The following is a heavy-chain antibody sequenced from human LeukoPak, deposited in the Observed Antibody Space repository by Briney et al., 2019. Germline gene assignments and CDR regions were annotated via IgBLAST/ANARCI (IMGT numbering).Heavy chain of an antibody. Sequence: QPGRSLRLSFAASGFTFSSYAMHWVRQAPGKGLEWVAVISYDGSNKYYADSAKGRFTISRDNSKNTLYLQMNSLRAEDTAVYYCMKWFGEFDFDYWGQGTLVTVSS. J-gene: IGHJ4*02. D-gene: IGHD3-10*01. V-gene: IGHV3-30*04. CDR2: ISYDGSNK. CDR3: MKWFGEFDFDY. CDR1: GFTFSSYA.